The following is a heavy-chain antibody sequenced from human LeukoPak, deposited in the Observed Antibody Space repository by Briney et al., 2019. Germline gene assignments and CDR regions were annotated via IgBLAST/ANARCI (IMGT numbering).Heavy chain of an antibody. D-gene: IGHD2-2*01. CDR2: INSDGRST. J-gene: IGHJ4*02. CDR3: ARRVVVPAAPYYFDY. V-gene: IGHV3-74*01. Sequence: GGSLRLSCAASGFIFSSYWMHWVRHAPGKGLVWVSRINSDGRSTSYADSVKGRFTLSRDNAKNTLYLQMNSLRAEDTAVYYCARRVVVPAAPYYFDYWGQGTLVTVSS. CDR1: GFIFSSYW.